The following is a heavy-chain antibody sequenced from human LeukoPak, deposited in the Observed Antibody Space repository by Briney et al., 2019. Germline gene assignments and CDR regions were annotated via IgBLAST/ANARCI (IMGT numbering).Heavy chain of an antibody. J-gene: IGHJ4*02. D-gene: IGHD1-1*01. Sequence: SETLSLTCTVSGGSISSHYWSWIRQPPGKGLEWIGYIYYSGSTNYNPSLKSRVTISVDTSKNQFSLKLSSVTAADTAVYYCARGTGLPRPQLDYWGQGTLVTVSS. CDR3: ARGTGLPRPQLDY. CDR1: GGSISSHY. CDR2: IYYSGST. V-gene: IGHV4-59*11.